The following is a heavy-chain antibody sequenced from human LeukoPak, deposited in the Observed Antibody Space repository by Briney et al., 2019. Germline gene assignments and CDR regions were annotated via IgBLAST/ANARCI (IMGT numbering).Heavy chain of an antibody. Sequence: SETLSLTCAVYGGSFSGYYWSWIRQPPGKGLEWIGEINHSGSTNYNPSLKSRVTISVDTSKNQFSLKLSSVTAADTAVYYCARGVRGAIFGVVIMEYMDVWGKGTTVTVPS. J-gene: IGHJ6*03. CDR3: ARGVRGAIFGVVIMEYMDV. V-gene: IGHV4-34*01. CDR1: GGSFSGYY. D-gene: IGHD3-3*01. CDR2: INHSGST.